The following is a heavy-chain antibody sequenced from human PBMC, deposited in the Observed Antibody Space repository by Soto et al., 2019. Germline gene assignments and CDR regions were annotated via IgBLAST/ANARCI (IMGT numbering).Heavy chain of an antibody. D-gene: IGHD3-22*01. Sequence: GGSLRLSCAASGFTFSDYCMSWIRQAPGKGLEWVSYISSSGSTIYYADSVKGRFTISRDNAKNSLYLQMNSLRAEDTAVYYCARDETIRYYDSSGFGYFDYWGQGTLVTVSS. J-gene: IGHJ4*02. V-gene: IGHV3-11*01. CDR1: GFTFSDYC. CDR3: ARDETIRYYDSSGFGYFDY. CDR2: ISSSGSTI.